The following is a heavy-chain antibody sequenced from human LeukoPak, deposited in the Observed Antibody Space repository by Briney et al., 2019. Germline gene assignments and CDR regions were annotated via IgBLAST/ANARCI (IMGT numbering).Heavy chain of an antibody. CDR3: ARGLRGYSGYVHSWFDP. D-gene: IGHD5-12*01. V-gene: IGHV4-59*01. J-gene: IGHJ5*02. CDR2: IYYSGST. Sequence: SETLSLTCTVSGGSISSYYWSWIRQPPGKGLEWIGYIYYSGSTNYNPSLKSRVTISVDTSKNQFSLKLSSVTAADTAVYYCARGLRGYSGYVHSWFDPWGQGTLVTVSS. CDR1: GGSISSYY.